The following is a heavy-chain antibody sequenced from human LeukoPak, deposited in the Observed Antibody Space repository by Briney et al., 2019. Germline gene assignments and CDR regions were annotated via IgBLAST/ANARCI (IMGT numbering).Heavy chain of an antibody. D-gene: IGHD3-3*01. CDR1: GCTFDDYA. V-gene: IGHV3-9*01. CDR2: ISWNSGSV. CDR3: ATGGKSGYEY. Sequence: GGTLRLSCVASGCTFDDYAMHWVRQAPGTGLEWVSGISWNSGSVGYADSVKGRFTISRDNARNSLYLQMNSLRAEDTAVYYCATGGKSGYEYWGQGTLVTVSS. J-gene: IGHJ4*02.